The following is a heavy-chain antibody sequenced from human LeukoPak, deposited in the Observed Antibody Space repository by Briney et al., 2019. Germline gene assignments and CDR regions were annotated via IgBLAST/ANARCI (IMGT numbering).Heavy chain of an antibody. J-gene: IGHJ3*02. CDR2: IIPNFGTA. CDR3: ARDRPGDYGSGSFDAFDI. V-gene: IGHV1-69*13. D-gene: IGHD3-10*01. CDR1: GYTFTSYA. Sequence: RASVKVSCKASGYTFTSYAISWVRQAPGQGLEWMGGIIPNFGTAIYAQKFQGRVTITADETTSTAYMELSSLRSEDTAVYYCARDRPGDYGSGSFDAFDIWGQGTMVTVSS.